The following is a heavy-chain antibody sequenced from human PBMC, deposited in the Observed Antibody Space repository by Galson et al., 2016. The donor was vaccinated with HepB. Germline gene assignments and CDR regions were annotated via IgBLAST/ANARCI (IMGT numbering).Heavy chain of an antibody. V-gene: IGHV1-46*01. Sequence: SVKASCKASGYTFTRYYMHWVRQAPGQGLEWMGIINPNGGSTTYAQKFQGRVTMTRDTSTNTFYMELSSLRSEDTAGYYCARERDTRDWLIDYWGQGTLVTVSS. CDR2: INPNGGST. J-gene: IGHJ4*02. CDR3: ARERDTRDWLIDY. CDR1: GYTFTRYY. D-gene: IGHD3/OR15-3a*01.